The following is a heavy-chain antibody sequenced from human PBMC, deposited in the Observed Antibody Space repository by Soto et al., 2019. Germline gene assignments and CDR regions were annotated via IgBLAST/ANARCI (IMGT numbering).Heavy chain of an antibody. V-gene: IGHV6-1*01. Sequence: PSQTLSLTCAISGDSVSSNSAAWNWIRQSPSRGLEWLGRTYYRSKWYNDYAVPVKSRITINPDTSKNQFSLQLNSVTPEDTAAYYCARDRVFEILTYDFWSGYPKEYYYYMDVWGKGTTVTVSS. D-gene: IGHD3-3*01. CDR3: ARDRVFEILTYDFWSGYPKEYYYYMDV. J-gene: IGHJ6*03. CDR1: GDSVSSNSAA. CDR2: TYYRSKWYN.